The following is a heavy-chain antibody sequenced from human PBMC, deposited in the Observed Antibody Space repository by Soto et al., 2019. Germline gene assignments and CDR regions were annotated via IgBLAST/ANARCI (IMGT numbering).Heavy chain of an antibody. J-gene: IGHJ4*02. Sequence: QVHLVQSGAEVKKPGASVMVSCKGSGYAFTTYGITWVRQAPGQGLEWMGWISAHNGNTNYAQKLQGRVTVTRDTSTSTAYMELRSLRSDDTAVYYCAGGRYGDYWGQGALVTVFS. CDR2: ISAHNGNT. CDR3: AGGRYGDY. V-gene: IGHV1-18*01. D-gene: IGHD1-1*01. CDR1: GYAFTTYG.